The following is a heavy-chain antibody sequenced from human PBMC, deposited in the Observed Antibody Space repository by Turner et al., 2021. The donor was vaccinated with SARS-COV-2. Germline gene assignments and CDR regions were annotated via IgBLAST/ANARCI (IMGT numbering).Heavy chain of an antibody. J-gene: IGHJ6*02. CDR2: ISTIIRTT. D-gene: IGHD3-3*01. Sequence: EVQLVESGGGLVQPGGSLRLSCDASGFTFSTYSMNWVRQAPGKGLEWVSYISTIIRTTYYADSVKGRFTISRDNAKNSLYLQMNSLRDEDTAVYYCARGDDFWSGSYYYDMDVWGQGTTVTVSS. CDR3: ARGDDFWSGSYYYDMDV. CDR1: GFTFSTYS. V-gene: IGHV3-48*02.